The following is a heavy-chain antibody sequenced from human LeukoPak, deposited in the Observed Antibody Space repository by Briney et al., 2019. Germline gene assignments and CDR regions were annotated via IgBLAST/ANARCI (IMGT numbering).Heavy chain of an antibody. CDR3: AALMATTAFDI. Sequence: SETLSLTCTVSGGSISSYYWSWIRQPPGKGPEWIWYIYYSGSTNYNPSLKSRVTISVDTSKNQFSLKLSSVTAADTAVYYCAALMATTAFDIWGQGTMVTVSS. J-gene: IGHJ3*02. CDR1: GGSISSYY. CDR2: IYYSGST. D-gene: IGHD5-24*01. V-gene: IGHV4-59*01.